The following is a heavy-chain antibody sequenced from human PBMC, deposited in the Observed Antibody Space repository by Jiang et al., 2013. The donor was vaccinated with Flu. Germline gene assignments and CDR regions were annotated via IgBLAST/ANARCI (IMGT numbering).Heavy chain of an antibody. J-gene: IGHJ4*02. CDR2: ISYDGSNK. CDR3: ATLDYYDSSGYYGRTIDY. CDR1: GFTFSSYA. V-gene: IGHV3-30-3*01. Sequence: PGRSLRLSCAASGFTFSSYAMHWVRQAPGKGLEWVAVISYDGSNKYYADSVKGRFTISRDNSKNTLYLQMNSLRAEDTAVYYCATLDYYDSSGYYGRTIDYWGQGTLVTVSS. D-gene: IGHD3-22*01.